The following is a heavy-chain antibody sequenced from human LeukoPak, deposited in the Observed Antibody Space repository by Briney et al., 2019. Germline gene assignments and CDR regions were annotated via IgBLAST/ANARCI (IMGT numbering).Heavy chain of an antibody. CDR3: AKGDMGVFGVVIMSGYFDY. V-gene: IGHV3-23*01. D-gene: IGHD3-3*01. CDR1: GFTLSSYA. CDR2: ISDSGNT. Sequence: GGSLRLSCAASGFTLSSYAMSWVRQAPGKGLEWVSAISDSGNTYHADSVKGRFTISRDSSKNTLFLQMNRLRPEDAAVYYCAKGDMGVFGVVIMSGYFDYWGQGTLVTVSS. J-gene: IGHJ4*02.